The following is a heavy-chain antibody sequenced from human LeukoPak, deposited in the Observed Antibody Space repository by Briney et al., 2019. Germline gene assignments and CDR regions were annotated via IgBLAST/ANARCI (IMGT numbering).Heavy chain of an antibody. CDR2: ISGSGGST. CDR3: AKIPLWFGGFYFDY. CDR1: GFTFSSYA. V-gene: IGHV3-23*01. D-gene: IGHD3-10*01. Sequence: GGSLRLSCAASGFTFSSYAMSWVRQAPGKGLEWVSAISGSGGSTYYADSVKGRFTISRDNSKNTLYLQMDSLRAEDTAVYYCAKIPLWFGGFYFDYWGQGTLVTVSS. J-gene: IGHJ4*02.